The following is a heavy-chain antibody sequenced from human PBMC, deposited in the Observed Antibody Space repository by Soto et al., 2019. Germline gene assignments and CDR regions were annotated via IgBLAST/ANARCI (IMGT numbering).Heavy chain of an antibody. Sequence: QVQLVQSGAEVKKPGSSVKVSCKASGGTFSSYAISWVQQAPGQGLEWMGGIIPIFGTANYAQKFQGRVTITADESTSTAYMELSSLRSEDTAVYYCARERDHSGSYFWDYWGQGTLVTVSS. CDR1: GGTFSSYA. D-gene: IGHD1-26*01. J-gene: IGHJ4*02. CDR2: IIPIFGTA. CDR3: ARERDHSGSYFWDY. V-gene: IGHV1-69*01.